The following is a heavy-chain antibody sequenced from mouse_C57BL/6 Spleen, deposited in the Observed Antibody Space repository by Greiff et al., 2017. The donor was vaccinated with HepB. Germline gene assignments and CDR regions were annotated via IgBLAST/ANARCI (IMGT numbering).Heavy chain of an antibody. Sequence: VQLQQSGAELAKPGASVKLSCKASGYTFTSYWMHWVKQRPGQGLEWIGYINPSSGYTKYNQKFKDKATLTADKSSSTAYMQLSSLTYEDAAGYYCARDYGSSYRYFDVWGTGTTVTVSS. D-gene: IGHD1-1*01. V-gene: IGHV1-7*01. CDR3: ARDYGSSYRYFDV. CDR2: INPSSGYT. J-gene: IGHJ1*03. CDR1: GYTFTSYW.